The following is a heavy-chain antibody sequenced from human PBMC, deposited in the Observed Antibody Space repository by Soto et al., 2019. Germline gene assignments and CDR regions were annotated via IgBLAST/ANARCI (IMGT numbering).Heavy chain of an antibody. J-gene: IGHJ4*02. CDR1: GFTFRSYS. D-gene: IGHD3-10*01. V-gene: IGHV4-4*02. Sequence: GSLRLSCAASGFTFRSYSMNWVRQAPGKGLEWIGYIYHSGTYYNPSLKSRVTISVDRSKNQFSLKLSSVTAADTAVYYCASCRYYGSGSYYNKGGFSFDYWGQGALVTVSS. CDR2: IYHSGT. CDR3: ASCRYYGSGSYYNKGGFSFDY.